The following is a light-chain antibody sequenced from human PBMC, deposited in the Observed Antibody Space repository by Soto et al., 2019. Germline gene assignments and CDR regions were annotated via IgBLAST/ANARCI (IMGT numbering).Light chain of an antibody. CDR3: SSYTSTTTGVV. J-gene: IGLJ2*01. CDR1: SSDVGGYDY. CDR2: DVS. Sequence: QSVLTQAASVSGSPGQSITISCTGTSSDVGGYDYVSWYQHHPGKAPKLMIYDVSNRPSGVSNRFSGSKSGNTASLTISGLQAEDEADYYCSSYTSTTTGVVFGGGTKVTV. V-gene: IGLV2-14*03.